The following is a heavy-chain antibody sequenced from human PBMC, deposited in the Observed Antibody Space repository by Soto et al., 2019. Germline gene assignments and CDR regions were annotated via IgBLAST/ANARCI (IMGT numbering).Heavy chain of an antibody. CDR3: VRKGDSSDYYVMWFDP. CDR2: ISSDGRNK. V-gene: IGHV3-30*04. CDR1: GFTFNTYA. Sequence: GGSLRLSCTGSGFTFNTYALHWVRQAPGKGLEWVAVISSDGRNKNYAASVKGRFTISRENSKNTMSLEMDSLQPGDTAIYYCVRKGDSSDYYVMWFDPWGEGPKVTVSS. D-gene: IGHD3-22*01. J-gene: IGHJ5*02.